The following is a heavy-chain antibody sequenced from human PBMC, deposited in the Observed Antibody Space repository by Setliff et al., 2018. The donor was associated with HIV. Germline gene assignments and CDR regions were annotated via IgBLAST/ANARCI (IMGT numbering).Heavy chain of an antibody. CDR3: AREGIAAAGPYSYGFGQIDY. V-gene: IGHV3-48*01. CDR1: GFTFSSYS. J-gene: IGHJ4*02. D-gene: IGHD6-13*01. Sequence: GGSLRLSCAASGFTFSSYSMNWVRQTPGKGLEWVSYISSSDTTIYYADSVKGRFTISRDNAKNSLYLQMNSLRAEDTAVYYCAREGIAAAGPYSYGFGQIDYWGQGTLVTVSS. CDR2: ISSSDTTI.